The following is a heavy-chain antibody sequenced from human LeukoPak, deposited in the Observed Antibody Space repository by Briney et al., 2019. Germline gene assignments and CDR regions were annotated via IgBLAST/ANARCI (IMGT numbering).Heavy chain of an antibody. J-gene: IGHJ6*03. D-gene: IGHD2-15*01. CDR1: GFTFSSYT. CDR2: ISYDGSNK. Sequence: GGSLRLSCAASGFTFSSYTMHWVRQAPGKGLEWVAVISYDGSNKYYTDSVKGRFTISRDNSKNTLYLQKNSLRAENTAIYSCAKNGDRGAYCSGGTCYPFYYYNMDVWGKGTTVTISS. V-gene: IGHV3-30*04. CDR3: AKNGDRGAYCSGGTCYPFYYYNMDV.